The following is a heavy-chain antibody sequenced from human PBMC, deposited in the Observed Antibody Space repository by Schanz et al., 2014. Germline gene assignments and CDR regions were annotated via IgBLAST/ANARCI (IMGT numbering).Heavy chain of an antibody. Sequence: QVHLVESGGGVVQPGRSLRLSCAASGFTFSSYGMHWVRQAPGKGLEWVAIISLDGSNQYYADSVKGRFTISRDNSKNTLYLQMNSLRAEDTAVYYCRLWFGELYYGMDVWGQGTTVTVSS. J-gene: IGHJ6*02. CDR1: GFTFSSYG. D-gene: IGHD3-10*01. CDR2: ISLDGSNQ. V-gene: IGHV3-30*03. CDR3: RLWFGELYYGMDV.